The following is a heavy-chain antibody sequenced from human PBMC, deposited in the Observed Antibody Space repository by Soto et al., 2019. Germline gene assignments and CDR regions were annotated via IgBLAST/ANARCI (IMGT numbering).Heavy chain of an antibody. Sequence: PGESLKISCKGSGYSFTSYWIGWVRQMPGKGLEWMGIIYPGDSDTRYSPSFQGQVTISADKSISTAYLQWSSLKASDTAMYYCAGPIRVYFDWLDAFDIWGQGTMVTVSS. CDR3: AGPIRVYFDWLDAFDI. J-gene: IGHJ3*02. CDR1: GYSFTSYW. V-gene: IGHV5-51*01. CDR2: IYPGDSDT. D-gene: IGHD3-9*01.